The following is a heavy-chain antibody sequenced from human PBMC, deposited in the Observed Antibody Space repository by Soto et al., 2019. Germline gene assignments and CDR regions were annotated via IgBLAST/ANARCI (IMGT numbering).Heavy chain of an antibody. J-gene: IGHJ1*01. CDR1: GFTFSSYG. CDR2: ISYDGSNK. Sequence: PGGSLRLSCAASGFTFSSYGMHWVRQAPGKGLEWVAVISYDGSNKYYADSVKGRFTISRDNSKNTLYLQMNSLRAEDTAVYYCAKDLQQQPEYFQLWGQGTLVTVSS. V-gene: IGHV3-30*18. CDR3: AKDLQQQPEYFQL. D-gene: IGHD6-13*01.